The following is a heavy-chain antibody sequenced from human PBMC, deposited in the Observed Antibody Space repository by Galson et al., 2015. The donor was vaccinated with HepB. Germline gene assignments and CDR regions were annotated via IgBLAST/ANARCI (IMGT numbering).Heavy chain of an antibody. CDR3: ARVATSDYGDHSHFDY. J-gene: IGHJ4*02. Sequence: SLRLSCAASGFTFSDYYMTWIRQAPGKGLEWISYISTSGTYTNYAASVKGRFTISRDNAKNSLYLQMNSLRVEDTAVFYCARVATSDYGDHSHFDYWGQGTLVTVSS. D-gene: IGHD4-17*01. CDR1: GFTFSDYY. V-gene: IGHV3-11*06. CDR2: ISTSGTYT.